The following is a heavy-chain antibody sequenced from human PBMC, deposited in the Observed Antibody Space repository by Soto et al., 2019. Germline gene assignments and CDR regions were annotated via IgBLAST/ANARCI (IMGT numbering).Heavy chain of an antibody. CDR3: ARGDRGAFYL. CDR2: IHSDGSST. CDR1: GFTFSYYW. J-gene: IGHJ3*01. Sequence: EVQLVESEGGLVQPGGSLRLSCAASGFTFSYYWMHWVRQAPGQGLVWVSRIHSDGSSTTYADSVKGRFTISRDNAKNTLSLQMNSLKLVDTAVYYCARGDRGAFYLWGRGTMVIVSS. V-gene: IGHV3-74*01. D-gene: IGHD2-21*02.